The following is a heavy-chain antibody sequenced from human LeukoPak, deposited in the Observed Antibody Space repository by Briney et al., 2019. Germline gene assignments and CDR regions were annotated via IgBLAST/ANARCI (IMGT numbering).Heavy chain of an antibody. CDR2: INSDGSST. CDR1: GFTFSSYW. Sequence: GGSLGLSCAASGFTFSSYWMHWVRQVPGEGLVWVSRINSDGSSTSYADSVKGRFTISRDNAENTLYVQMNGLRAEDTAVYYCSTGSGHAFDIWGRGTMVTVSS. D-gene: IGHD3-10*01. CDR3: STGSGHAFDI. J-gene: IGHJ3*02. V-gene: IGHV3-74*01.